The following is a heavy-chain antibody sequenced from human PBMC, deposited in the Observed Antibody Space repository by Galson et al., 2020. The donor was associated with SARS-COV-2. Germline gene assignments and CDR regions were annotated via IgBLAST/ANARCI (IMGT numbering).Heavy chain of an antibody. D-gene: IGHD6-19*01. CDR3: AHRRGGWYGGGVDY. J-gene: IGHJ4*02. CDR1: GFSLSTSGVG. Sequence: KMSGPTLVKPTQTLTLTCTFSGFSLSTSGVGVGWIRQPPGKALEWLALIYWDDDKRYSTSLKSRLTITKDTSKNQVVLTMTNMDPVDTTTYYCAHRRGGWYGGGVDYWGQGTLVTVSS. CDR2: IYWDDDK. V-gene: IGHV2-5*02.